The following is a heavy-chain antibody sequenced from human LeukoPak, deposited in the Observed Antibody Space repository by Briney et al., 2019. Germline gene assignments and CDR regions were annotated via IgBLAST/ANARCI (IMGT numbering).Heavy chain of an antibody. CDR2: INHSGST. CDR3: AREEITVSTYNWFDP. CDR1: GGSFSGYY. J-gene: IGHJ5*02. Sequence: SETLSLTCAVYGGSFSGYYWSWIRQPPGKGLEWIGEINHSGSTNYNPSLKSRVTISVETTKNQFSLKLSSVTAADTAGYYCAREEITVSTYNWFDPWGQGTLVTVSS. V-gene: IGHV4-34*01. D-gene: IGHD4-17*01.